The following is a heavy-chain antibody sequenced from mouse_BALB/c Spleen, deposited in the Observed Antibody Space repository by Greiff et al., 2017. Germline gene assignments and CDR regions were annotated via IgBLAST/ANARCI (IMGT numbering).Heavy chain of an antibody. Sequence: VQGVESGPGLVAPSQSLSITCTVSGFSLTSYGVHWVRQPPGKGLEWLGVIWAGGSTNYNSALMSRLSISKDNSKSQVFLKMNSLQTDDTAMYYCARAYYRYDEDYFDYWGQGTTLTVSS. CDR2: IWAGGST. V-gene: IGHV2-9*02. CDR1: GFSLTSYG. CDR3: ARAYYRYDEDYFDY. D-gene: IGHD2-14*01. J-gene: IGHJ2*01.